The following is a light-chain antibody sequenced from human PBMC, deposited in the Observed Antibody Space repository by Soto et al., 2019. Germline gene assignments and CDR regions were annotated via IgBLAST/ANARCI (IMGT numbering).Light chain of an antibody. CDR1: LSIYNH. J-gene: IGKJ3*01. Sequence: DIQMTQSPSSLSASVGDRVTITCRAGLSIYNHLNWYQQRPGKAPKLLIYSASSLQSGVPSRFSGSGFGTDLTLTISTLQPEDFATYFCQQSYGTPFTFGPGTKVDI. CDR3: QQSYGTPFT. CDR2: SAS. V-gene: IGKV1-39*01.